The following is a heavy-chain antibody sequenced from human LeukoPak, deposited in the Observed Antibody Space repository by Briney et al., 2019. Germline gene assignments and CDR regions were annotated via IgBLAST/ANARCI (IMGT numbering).Heavy chain of an antibody. Sequence: GGFLRLSCAASGFTFSSYAMSWVRQAPGKGLEWVSAISGSGGSTYYADSVKGRFTISRDNAKNSLYLQMNSLRAEDTAVYYCARGDGVGLEDYDFWSGYWASDAFDIWGQGTMVTVSS. CDR1: GFTFSSYA. CDR2: ISGSGGST. CDR3: ARGDGVGLEDYDFWSGYWASDAFDI. D-gene: IGHD3-3*01. J-gene: IGHJ3*02. V-gene: IGHV3-23*01.